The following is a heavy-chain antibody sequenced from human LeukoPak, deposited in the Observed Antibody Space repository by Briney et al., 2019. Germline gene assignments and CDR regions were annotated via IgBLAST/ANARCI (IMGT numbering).Heavy chain of an antibody. J-gene: IGHJ3*02. CDR2: IYYTGTT. CDR3: ARRTGTTVWDDAFDI. V-gene: IGHV4-61*01. Sequence: ASETLSLTCTVSGGSVSSGLYYWSWIRQPPGKGLEWIGFIYYTGTTNYNPSLKGRVTIFVDTSKNQFSLRLSSVTAADTAVYYCARRTGTTVWDDAFDIRGQGTMVTVSS. CDR1: GGSVSSGLYY. D-gene: IGHD1-7*01.